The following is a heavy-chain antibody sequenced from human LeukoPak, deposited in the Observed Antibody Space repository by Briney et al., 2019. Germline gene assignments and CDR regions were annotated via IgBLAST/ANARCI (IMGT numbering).Heavy chain of an antibody. CDR1: GYTFTGYY. D-gene: IGHD5-24*01. J-gene: IGHJ4*02. CDR3: ARSDGYNHPFDY. CDR2: INPNSGGT. V-gene: IGHV1-2*02. Sequence: ASVKVSCXASGYTFTGYYMHWVRRAPGQGLEWMGWINPNSGGTNYAQKFQGRVTMTRDTSISTAYMELSRLRSDDTAVYYCARSDGYNHPFDYWGQGTLVTVSS.